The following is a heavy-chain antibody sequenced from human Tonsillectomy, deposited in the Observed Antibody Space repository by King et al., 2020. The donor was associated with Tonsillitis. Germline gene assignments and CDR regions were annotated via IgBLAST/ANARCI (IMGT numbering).Heavy chain of an antibody. CDR1: GYTFTSYG. Sequence: VQLVESGAEVKKPGASVKVSCKASGYTFTSYGISWVRQAPGQGLEWMGWISAYNGNTNYAQKLQGRVNMTTDTSTSTAYMEMRSLRSDDTAVYYCQLDPHTMERYGMDVCGQGTTFTVSS. CDR2: ISAYNGNT. D-gene: IGHD3-10*01. V-gene: IGHV1-18*04. J-gene: IGHJ6*02. CDR3: QLDPHTMERYGMDV.